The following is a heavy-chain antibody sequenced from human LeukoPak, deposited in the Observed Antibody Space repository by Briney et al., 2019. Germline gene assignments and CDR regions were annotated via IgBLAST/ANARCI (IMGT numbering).Heavy chain of an antibody. CDR3: ARSWDYDSSGYYYVDY. J-gene: IGHJ4*02. CDR2: INHSGST. V-gene: IGHV4-34*01. D-gene: IGHD3-22*01. Sequence: SETLSLTCAVYGGSFSGYCWSWIRQPPGKGLEWIGEINHSGSTNYNPSLKSRVTISVDTSKNQFSLKLSSVTAADTAVYYCARSWDYDSSGYYYVDYWGQGTLVTVSS. CDR1: GGSFSGYC.